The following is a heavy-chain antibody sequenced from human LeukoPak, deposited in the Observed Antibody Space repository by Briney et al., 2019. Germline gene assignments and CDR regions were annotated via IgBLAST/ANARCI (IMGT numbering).Heavy chain of an antibody. CDR3: AREERYYYYYMDV. J-gene: IGHJ6*03. Sequence: GGSLRLSCAASGFTFSSYWMSWVRQAPGKGLEWVANIKQDGSEKYYVDSVKGRFTISRDNAKNSLYLQMNSLRAEDTAVYYCAREERYYYYYMDVWGKGTTVTASS. CDR1: GFTFSSYW. V-gene: IGHV3-7*01. CDR2: IKQDGSEK. D-gene: IGHD1-26*01.